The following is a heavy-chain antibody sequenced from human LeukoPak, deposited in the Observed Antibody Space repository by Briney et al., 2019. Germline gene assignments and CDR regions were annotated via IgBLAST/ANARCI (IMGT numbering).Heavy chain of an antibody. CDR2: ISYDESVK. J-gene: IGHJ4*02. Sequence: PGGSLRLSCAASGFTFYNYAMHWVRQAPGKGLEWVAAISYDESVKNYADSVKGRFTISRDNSKNTLYLHMNSLRAEDVALYYCTRSTGWYNYFDYWGQGALVTVSS. V-gene: IGHV3-30*04. D-gene: IGHD6-19*01. CDR3: TRSTGWYNYFDY. CDR1: GFTFYNYA.